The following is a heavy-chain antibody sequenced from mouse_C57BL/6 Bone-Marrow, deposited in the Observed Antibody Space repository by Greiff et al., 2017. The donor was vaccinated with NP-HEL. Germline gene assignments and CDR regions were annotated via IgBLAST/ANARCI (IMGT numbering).Heavy chain of an antibody. D-gene: IGHD2-3*01. CDR2: IDPETGGT. J-gene: IGHJ4*01. V-gene: IGHV1-15*01. CDR1: GYTFTDYE. Sequence: QVQLQQSGAELVRPGASVTLSCKASGYTFTDYEMHWVKQTPVHGLEWIGAIDPETGGTAYNQKFKGKAILTADKSSSTAYMEPRSLTSEDSAVYYCTRYDGYYVNYYAMDYWGQGTSVTVSS. CDR3: TRYDGYYVNYYAMDY.